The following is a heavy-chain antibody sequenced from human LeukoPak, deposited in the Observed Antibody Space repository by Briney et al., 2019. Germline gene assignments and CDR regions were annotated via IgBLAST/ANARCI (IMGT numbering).Heavy chain of an antibody. V-gene: IGHV1-18*01. CDR1: GYTFTSYG. D-gene: IGHD6-6*01. CDR3: ARDPTYSSSFNYYYYYMDV. CDR2: ISAYNGNT. J-gene: IGHJ6*03. Sequence: ASVKVSCKASGYTFTSYGISWVRQAPGQGLEWMGWISAYNGNTNYAQKFQGRVTMTGDTSTSTVYMELSSLRSEDTAVYYCARDPTYSSSFNYYYYYMDVWGKGTTVTVSS.